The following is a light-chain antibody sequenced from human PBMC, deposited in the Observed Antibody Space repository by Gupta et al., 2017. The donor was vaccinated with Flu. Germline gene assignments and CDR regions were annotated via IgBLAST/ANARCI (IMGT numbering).Light chain of an antibody. V-gene: IGKV3-11*01. CDR1: QSVSTY. Sequence: EIVLTQSPATLSLSPGERATLFCRASQSVSTYLAWYQHKPGQAPRLLIYDASNRATGIPDRFSGSGSGTDFTLTISSLEPEDFAVYYCQKRSNWPPYTFGQGTRLEI. CDR3: QKRSNWPPYT. J-gene: IGKJ2*01. CDR2: DAS.